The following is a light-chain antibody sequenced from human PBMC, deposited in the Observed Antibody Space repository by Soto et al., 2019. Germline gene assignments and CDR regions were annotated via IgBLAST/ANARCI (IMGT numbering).Light chain of an antibody. CDR3: SSYAGSNILYV. CDR2: DVS. Sequence: QSVLTQPASVSGSPGQSITISCVGTSGDIGDYNYVSWYQQHPGKVPKVIIYDVSNRPSGVSYRFSGTKSGNTASLTVSGLQAEDEADYYCSSYAGSNILYVFGTGTKVTV. V-gene: IGLV2-14*01. J-gene: IGLJ1*01. CDR1: SGDIGDYNY.